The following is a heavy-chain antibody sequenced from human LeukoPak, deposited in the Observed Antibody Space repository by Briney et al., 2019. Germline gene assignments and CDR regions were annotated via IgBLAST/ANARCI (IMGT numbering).Heavy chain of an antibody. CDR2: ISGSGDNT. V-gene: IGHV3-23*01. CDR3: AKGNVLLVYAVLNFDY. CDR1: GFTFSSTA. Sequence: GGSLRLSCAASGFTFSSTAMSWVRQAPGKGLEWVSAISGSGDNTYYADSVKGRFTISRDNSKNTLYLQMNSLRAEDTAVYYCAKGNVLLVYAVLNFDYWGQGTLVTVSS. D-gene: IGHD2-8*01. J-gene: IGHJ4*02.